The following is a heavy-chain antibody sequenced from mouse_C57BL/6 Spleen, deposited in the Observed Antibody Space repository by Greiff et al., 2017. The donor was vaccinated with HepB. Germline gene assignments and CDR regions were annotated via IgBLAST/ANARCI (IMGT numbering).Heavy chain of an antibody. CDR1: GFSFNTYA. CDR2: IRSKSNNYAT. Sequence: EVQLVESGGGLVQPKGSLKLSCAASGFSFNTYAMNWVRQAPGKGLEWVARIRSKSNNYATYYADSVKDRFTISRDDSESMLYLQMNNLKTEDTAMYYCVRQGYSNPFAYWGQGTLVTVSA. J-gene: IGHJ3*01. D-gene: IGHD2-5*01. CDR3: VRQGYSNPFAY. V-gene: IGHV10-1*01.